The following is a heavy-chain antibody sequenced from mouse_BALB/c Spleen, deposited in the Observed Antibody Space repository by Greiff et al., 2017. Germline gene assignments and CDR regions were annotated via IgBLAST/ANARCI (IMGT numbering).Heavy chain of an antibody. V-gene: IGHV3-2*02. D-gene: IGHD4-1*01. CDR1: GYSITSDYA. CDR3: ARSSWDEGYFDY. CDR2: ISYSGST. Sequence: EVKLQESGPGLVKPSQSLSLTCTVTGYSITSDYAWNWIRQFPGNKLEWMGYISYSGSTSYNPSLKSRISITRDTSKNQFFLQLNSVTTEDTATYYCARSSWDEGYFDYWGQGTTLTVSS. J-gene: IGHJ2*01.